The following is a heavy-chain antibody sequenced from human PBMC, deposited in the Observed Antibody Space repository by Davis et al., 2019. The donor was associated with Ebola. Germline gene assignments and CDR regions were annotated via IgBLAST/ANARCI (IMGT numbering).Heavy chain of an antibody. Sequence: MPSETLSLTCAVSGGSFSTDGYSCNSIRQPPVKALEWIGYIYQSGNTYYNPSLKSRVTISVDTSKNQFSLKLSSVTAADTAVYYCPLMVADFDYWGQGTLVTVSS. D-gene: IGHD5-12*01. CDR2: IYQSGNT. CDR1: GGSFSTDGYS. CDR3: PLMVADFDY. V-gene: IGHV4-30-2*01. J-gene: IGHJ4*02.